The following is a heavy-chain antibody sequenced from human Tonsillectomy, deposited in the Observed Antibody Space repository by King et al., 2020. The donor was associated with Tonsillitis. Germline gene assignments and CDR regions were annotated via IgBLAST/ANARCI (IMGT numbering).Heavy chain of an antibody. Sequence: VQLQESGPGLVKPSETLSLTCAVSGYSISTGYYWGWIRQPPGKGLEWLGSIYHSGSTSYNPSLKSRVTISVNTSKNQFSLKLSSVTAADTAVYYCARVGYYYGSEALDYWGQGTLVTVSS. CDR2: IYHSGST. J-gene: IGHJ4*02. D-gene: IGHD3-10*01. CDR3: ARVGYYYGSEALDY. CDR1: GYSISTGYY. V-gene: IGHV4-38-2*01.